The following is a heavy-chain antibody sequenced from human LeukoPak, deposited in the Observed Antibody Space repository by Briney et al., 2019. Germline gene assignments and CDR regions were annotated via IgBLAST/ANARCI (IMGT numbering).Heavy chain of an antibody. D-gene: IGHD6-13*01. CDR2: INPNSGGT. CDR3: ARGYSSPVPNFDY. CDR1: GGTFSSYA. Sequence: ASVKVSCKASGGTFSSYAISWVRQAPGQGLEWMGWINPNSGGTNYAQKFQGRVTMTRDTSITTAYMELPSLTSDDTAVYYCARGYSSPVPNFDYWGQGTLVTVSS. J-gene: IGHJ4*02. V-gene: IGHV1-2*02.